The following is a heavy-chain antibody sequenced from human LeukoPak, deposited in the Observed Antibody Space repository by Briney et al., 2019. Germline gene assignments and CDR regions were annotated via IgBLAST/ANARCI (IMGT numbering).Heavy chain of an antibody. Sequence: ASVKVSCKASGYTFTSYYMHWVRQAPGQGLEWMGIINPSGGSTSYAQKLQGRVNMTRDTSTSTVYMELSSLRSEDTAVYYCARDTVEMATIDGGYYFDYWGQGTLVTVSS. V-gene: IGHV1-46*01. CDR2: INPSGGST. CDR1: GYTFTSYY. CDR3: ARDTVEMATIDGGYYFDY. J-gene: IGHJ4*02. D-gene: IGHD5-24*01.